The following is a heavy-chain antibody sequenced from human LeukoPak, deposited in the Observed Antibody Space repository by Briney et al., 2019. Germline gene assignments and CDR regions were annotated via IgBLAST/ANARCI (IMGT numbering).Heavy chain of an antibody. J-gene: IGHJ1*01. V-gene: IGHV4-59*01. CDR3: ARNVLLWFGELID. Sequence: PSETLSFTCTVSGGSISSYYWSWIRQPPGKGLEWIGYIYYSGSTNYNPSLKSRVTISVDTSKNQFSLKLSSVTAADTAVYYCARNVLLWFGELIDWGQGTLVTVSS. D-gene: IGHD3-10*01. CDR1: GGSISSYY. CDR2: IYYSGST.